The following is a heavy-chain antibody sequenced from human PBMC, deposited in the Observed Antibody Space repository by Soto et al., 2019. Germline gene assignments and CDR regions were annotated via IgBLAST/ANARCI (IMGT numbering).Heavy chain of an antibody. J-gene: IGHJ4*02. V-gene: IGHV3-48*01. CDR1: GFTFRSYS. Sequence: PGGSLRLSCAASGFTFRSYSMNWVRQAPGKGLEWISYISSSSSTIYYADYVKGRITISRDNAKKSLYQQINSLRAEDTAVNESASLGGQQLVESIKYYYDSSGSGIDYWGQGT. CDR3: ASLGGQQLVESIKYYYDSSGSGIDY. D-gene: IGHD3-22*01. CDR2: ISSSSSTI.